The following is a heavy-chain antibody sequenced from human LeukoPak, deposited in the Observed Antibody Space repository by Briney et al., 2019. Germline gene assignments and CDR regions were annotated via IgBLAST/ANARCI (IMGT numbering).Heavy chain of an antibody. Sequence: PGGSLRLSCAASGFTFSSYSMNWVRQAPGKGLEWVSYISSSSSTIYYADSVKGRFTISRDNAKNSLYLQMNSLRAEDTAVYYCARDGGLPAITMIVVGLDYWGQGTLVTVSS. D-gene: IGHD3-22*01. CDR2: ISSSSSTI. CDR1: GFTFSSYS. V-gene: IGHV3-48*01. CDR3: ARDGGLPAITMIVVGLDY. J-gene: IGHJ4*02.